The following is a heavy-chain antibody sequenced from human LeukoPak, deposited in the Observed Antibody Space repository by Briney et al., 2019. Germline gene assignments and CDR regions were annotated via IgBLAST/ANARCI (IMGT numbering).Heavy chain of an antibody. Sequence: SETLSLTCAVYGGSFSGYYWSWIRQPPGKGLEWIGEINHSGSTNYNPSLKSRVTISVDTSNNQFSLKLSSVTAADTAVYYCARFIDWPTNWFDPWGQGTLVTVSS. J-gene: IGHJ5*02. CDR1: GGSFSGYY. D-gene: IGHD3-9*01. V-gene: IGHV4-34*01. CDR2: INHSGST. CDR3: ARFIDWPTNWFDP.